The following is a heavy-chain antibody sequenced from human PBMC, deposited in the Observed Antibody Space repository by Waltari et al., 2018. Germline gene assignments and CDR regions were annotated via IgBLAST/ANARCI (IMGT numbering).Heavy chain of an antibody. Sequence: QVQLRESGPGLVKSSETLSLTCSVSGDSLGTNYWSWIRQSPGKGLEWIGYVQSSGSTDCNPSFMGRVTMSADASKNQFSLTLKSLTAADTATYFCARALWRVGTRGDFFDIWGRGTTVTVS. CDR1: GDSLGTNY. J-gene: IGHJ3*02. CDR3: ARALWRVGTRGDFFDI. V-gene: IGHV4-59*01. CDR2: VQSSGST. D-gene: IGHD1-7*01.